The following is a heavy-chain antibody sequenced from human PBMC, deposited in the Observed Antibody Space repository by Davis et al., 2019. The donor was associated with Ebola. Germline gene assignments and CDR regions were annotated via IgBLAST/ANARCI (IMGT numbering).Heavy chain of an antibody. D-gene: IGHD6-19*01. CDR3: ARAVAGGGPFDY. V-gene: IGHV4-34*01. Sequence: SETLSLTCAVYGGSFSGYYWSWIRQPPGKGLEWIGEINHSGSTNYNPSLKSRVTISVDTSKNQFSLKLSSVTAADTAVYYCARAVAGGGPFDYWGQGTLVTVSS. CDR1: GGSFSGYY. CDR2: INHSGST. J-gene: IGHJ4*02.